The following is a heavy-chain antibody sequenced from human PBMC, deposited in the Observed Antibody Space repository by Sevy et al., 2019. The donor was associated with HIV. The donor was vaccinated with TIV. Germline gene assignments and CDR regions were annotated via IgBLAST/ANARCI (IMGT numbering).Heavy chain of an antibody. CDR2: ITNSGSSI. Sequence: GGSLRLSCTASGFTFSSYEMNWVRQAPGKGLEWVSYITNSGSSIYYSDSVRGRFTVSRDNAKNSLYLQMKSLRAEDTAVYYCARDLPPSATTVAHFDYWGRGTLVTDSS. V-gene: IGHV3-48*03. J-gene: IGHJ4*02. CDR3: ARDLPPSATTVAHFDY. D-gene: IGHD4-17*01. CDR1: GFTFSSYE.